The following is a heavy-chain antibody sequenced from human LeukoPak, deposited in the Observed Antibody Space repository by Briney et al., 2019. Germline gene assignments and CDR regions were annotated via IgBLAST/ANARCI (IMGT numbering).Heavy chain of an antibody. V-gene: IGHV1-46*01. CDR2: INPSAGST. CDR1: AYTFTNYY. J-gene: IGHJ3*02. Sequence: ASVKVSCKASAYTFTNYYMHWVRQAPGQGLEWMGIINPSAGSTSYAQKFQGRVTMTRDMSTNTVYMELSSLRSEDTAVYYCARAYGEIGVFDIWGQGTMVTVSS. CDR3: ARAYGEIGVFDI. D-gene: IGHD4-17*01.